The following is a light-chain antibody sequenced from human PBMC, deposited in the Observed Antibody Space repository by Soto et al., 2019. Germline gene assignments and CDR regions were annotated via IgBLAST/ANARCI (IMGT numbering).Light chain of an antibody. CDR3: QQHSGWPRT. CDR1: QTVSSY. CDR2: DAS. J-gene: IGKJ1*01. V-gene: IGKV3-11*01. Sequence: ENLLTQSPATLSLSPGESATLSCRASQTVSSYLAWYQQKPGQAPRLLIYDASNRATGIPARFSGSGSGTDFTLTISSLEPEDFAVYYCQQHSGWPRTFGQGTMVDI.